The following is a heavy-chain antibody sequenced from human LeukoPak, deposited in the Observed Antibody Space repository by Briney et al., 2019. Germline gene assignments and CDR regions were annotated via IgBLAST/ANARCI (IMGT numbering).Heavy chain of an antibody. CDR3: ARNYDSSPSGFDY. J-gene: IGHJ4*02. Sequence: ASETLSLTCTASGGSISSYYWSWIRQPPGKGLEWIGYIYYSGSTNYNPSLKSRVTISVDTSKNQFSLKLSSVTAADTAVYYCARNYDSSPSGFDYWGQGTLVTVSS. V-gene: IGHV4-59*01. CDR1: GGSISSYY. CDR2: IYYSGST. D-gene: IGHD3-22*01.